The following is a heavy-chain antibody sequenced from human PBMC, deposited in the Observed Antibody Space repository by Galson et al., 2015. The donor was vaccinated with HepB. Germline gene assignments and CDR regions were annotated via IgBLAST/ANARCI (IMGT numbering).Heavy chain of an antibody. CDR1: GFTFSDYG. CDR2: IWFDGSNE. D-gene: IGHD3-22*01. V-gene: IGHV3-33*01. Sequence: SLRLSCAASGFTFSDYGMHWVRQAPGKGLEWVAIIWFDGSNEYYADSVKGRFTISRDNSKNTLYLQMDSLRADDTAVYYCARDGDYYDSRGYYSLWGQGTLVTVSS. CDR3: ARDGDYYDSRGYYSL. J-gene: IGHJ4*02.